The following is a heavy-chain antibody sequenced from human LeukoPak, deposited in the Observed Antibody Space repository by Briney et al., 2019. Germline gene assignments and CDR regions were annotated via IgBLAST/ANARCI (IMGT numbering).Heavy chain of an antibody. CDR2: IYTSGST. V-gene: IGHV4-4*07. J-gene: IGHJ4*02. CDR1: GGSISSYY. Sequence: SETLSLTCTVSGGSISSYYWSWIRQPAGKGLEWIGRIYTSGSTNYNPSLKSRVTMSVDTSKNQFSLKLSSVTAADTAVYYCARAAGYCGGDCYSSGSFDYWGQGTLVTVSS. D-gene: IGHD2-21*02. CDR3: ARAAGYCGGDCYSSGSFDY.